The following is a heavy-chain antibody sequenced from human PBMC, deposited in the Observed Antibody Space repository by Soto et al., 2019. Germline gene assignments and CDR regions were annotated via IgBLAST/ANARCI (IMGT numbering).Heavy chain of an antibody. V-gene: IGHV3-74*01. Sequence: GGSLRLSCAASGFTFSRYWMHWVRQAPGKGPVWVSRINSDESSTSYADSVKGRFTISRDNAKNTLYLQINSLKPDDTAVYYCARDWEDTSTWYEYFQHWGQGTLVTVSS. CDR3: ARDWEDTSTWYEYFQH. CDR2: INSDESST. J-gene: IGHJ1*01. D-gene: IGHD6-13*01. CDR1: GFTFSRYW.